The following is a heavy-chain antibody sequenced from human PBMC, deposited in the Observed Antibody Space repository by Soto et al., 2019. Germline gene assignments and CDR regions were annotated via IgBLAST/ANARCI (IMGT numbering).Heavy chain of an antibody. J-gene: IGHJ4*02. CDR1: GFSFSTYW. D-gene: IGHD2-15*01. V-gene: IGHV3-74*01. CDR3: VRREGYCKGGTCYFDH. Sequence: EVQLVESGGGLVQPGGSLRLSCAASGFSFSTYWMHWVRQAPGKGLVWVSRINSDGSSTSYADSVKGRFTISRDNAKNKLYLEMNSLRAEDTAVYYCVRREGYCKGGTCYFDHWGQGTLVTVSS. CDR2: INSDGSST.